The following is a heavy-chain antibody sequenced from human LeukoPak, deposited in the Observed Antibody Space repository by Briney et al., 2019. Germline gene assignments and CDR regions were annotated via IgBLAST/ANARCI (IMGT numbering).Heavy chain of an antibody. CDR1: GGSINNYY. CDR3: ARGGDYGDPRYFDS. CDR2: IYYRGST. J-gene: IGHJ4*02. D-gene: IGHD4-17*01. V-gene: IGHV4-59*01. Sequence: PSETLSLTCTVSGGSINNYYWSWIRQPPGKGLEWIGYIYYRGSTNYNPSLKSRVTFSVDTSKNQFSLKLNSVTAADTAVYYCARGGDYGDPRYFDSWGRGPLVTVS.